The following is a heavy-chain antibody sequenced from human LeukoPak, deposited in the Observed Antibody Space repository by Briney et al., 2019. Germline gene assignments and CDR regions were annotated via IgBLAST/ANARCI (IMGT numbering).Heavy chain of an antibody. CDR2: INHSGST. J-gene: IGHJ4*02. CDR1: GGSFSGYY. V-gene: IGHV4-34*01. Sequence: SGTLALTCAVYGGSFSGYYWSWIRQPPGKGLEWIGEINHSGSTNYNPSLKSRVTISVDTSKNQFSLKLSSVTAADTAVYYCARDSSGYYFDYWGQGTLVTVSS. CDR3: ARDSSGYYFDY. D-gene: IGHD3-22*01.